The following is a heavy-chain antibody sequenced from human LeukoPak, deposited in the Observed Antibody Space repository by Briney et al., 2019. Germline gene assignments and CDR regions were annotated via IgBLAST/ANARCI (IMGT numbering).Heavy chain of an antibody. CDR1: GFTFDDYG. J-gene: IGHJ3*02. CDR3: ARDTGGSYYDAFDI. V-gene: IGHV3-20*04. D-gene: IGHD1-26*01. CDR2: INWNGGST. Sequence: GGSLRLSCAASGFTFDDYGMSWVRQAPGKGLEWVSGINWNGGSTGYADSVKGRFTISRDNAKNSLYLQMNSLRDEDTAVYYCARDTGGSYYDAFDIWGQGTMVSVSS.